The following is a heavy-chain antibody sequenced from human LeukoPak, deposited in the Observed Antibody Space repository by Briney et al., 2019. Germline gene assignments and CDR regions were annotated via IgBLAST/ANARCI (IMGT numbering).Heavy chain of an antibody. CDR2: IYYSGST. Sequence: PSETLSLTCTVSGGSISSYYWSWIRQPPGKGLEWIGYIYYSGSTNYNPSLKSRVTISVDTSKNQFSLKLSSVTAADTAVYYCARVAVAGRGGNNNNWFDPWGQGTLVTVSS. D-gene: IGHD6-19*01. J-gene: IGHJ5*02. CDR3: ARVAVAGRGGNNNNWFDP. V-gene: IGHV4-59*01. CDR1: GGSISSYY.